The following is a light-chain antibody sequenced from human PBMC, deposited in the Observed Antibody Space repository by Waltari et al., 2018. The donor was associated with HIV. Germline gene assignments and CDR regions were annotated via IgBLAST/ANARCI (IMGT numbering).Light chain of an antibody. Sequence: QSVLTPPPSASGTPGQRVTISCSGSSSNIGSKYVYWYQQLPGTAPKLRINRNNQRPSGVPDRFTGSKSGTSASRAISGLRSEDEADYYCAAWDDSLLFGGGTKLTVL. CDR2: RNN. V-gene: IGLV1-47*01. J-gene: IGLJ2*01. CDR3: AAWDDSLL. CDR1: SSNIGSKY.